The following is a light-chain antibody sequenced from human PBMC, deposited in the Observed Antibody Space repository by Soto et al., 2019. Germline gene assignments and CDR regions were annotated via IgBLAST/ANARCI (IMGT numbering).Light chain of an antibody. CDR1: QSISSW. CDR2: EGS. V-gene: IGKV1-5*03. Sequence: DIQMTQSPSTLSASVGDRVTITCRASQSISSWLAWYRQKPGEAPKLLIYEGSTLERGVPSRFSGSGSGTELALTICRRQPDYFETFYFQQYNTYSRKFGQGTKVEVK. CDR3: QQYNTYSRK. J-gene: IGKJ1*01.